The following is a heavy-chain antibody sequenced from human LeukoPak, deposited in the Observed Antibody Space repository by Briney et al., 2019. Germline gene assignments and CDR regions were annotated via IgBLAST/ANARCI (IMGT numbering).Heavy chain of an antibody. J-gene: IGHJ4*02. CDR3: ARDQEPGYYDNSGYYYPPWDY. Sequence: GGSLRLSCAASGFTFSSYAMSWVRQAPGKGLEWVSAISGSGGSTYYADSVKGRFTISRDNSKNTLYLQMNSLRAEDTAVYYCARDQEPGYYDNSGYYYPPWDYWGQGTLVTVSS. CDR2: ISGSGGST. V-gene: IGHV3-23*01. D-gene: IGHD3-22*01. CDR1: GFTFSSYA.